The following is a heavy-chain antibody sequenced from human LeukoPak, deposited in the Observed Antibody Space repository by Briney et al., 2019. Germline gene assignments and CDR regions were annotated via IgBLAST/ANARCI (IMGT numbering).Heavy chain of an antibody. Sequence: SQTLTLTCTVSGVSISNYYWSWIRQPAGKGLEWIGRIYPSGSINYNPSLKSRVTMSVDTSKNQFSLKLTSVTAADTAVYYCARGVSSGYYSVYYFDYWGQGTLVTVSS. CDR2: IYPSGSI. D-gene: IGHD3-22*01. CDR3: ARGVSSGYYSVYYFDY. V-gene: IGHV4-4*07. J-gene: IGHJ4*02. CDR1: GVSISNYY.